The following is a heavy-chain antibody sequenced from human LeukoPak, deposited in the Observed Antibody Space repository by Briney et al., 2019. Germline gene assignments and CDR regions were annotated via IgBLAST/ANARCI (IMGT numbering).Heavy chain of an antibody. D-gene: IGHD4-23*01. CDR3: ARDHYYGGNRNDFDY. CDR2: ISAYNGNT. V-gene: IGHV1-18*01. Sequence: GASVKVSCKASGYTFTSYGISWVRQAPGQGLEWMGWISAYNGNTNYAQKLQGRVTMTTDTSTSTAYMELRSLRSDDTAVYYCARDHYYGGNRNDFDYWGRGTLVTVSS. CDR1: GYTFTSYG. J-gene: IGHJ4*02.